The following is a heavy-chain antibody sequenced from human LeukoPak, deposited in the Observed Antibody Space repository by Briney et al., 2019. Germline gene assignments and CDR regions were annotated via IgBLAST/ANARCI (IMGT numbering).Heavy chain of an antibody. V-gene: IGHV3-11*04. CDR3: ARGPPLFDP. CDR2: IGTSGTTI. CDR1: GFTFSDYY. J-gene: IGHJ5*02. Sequence: GGSLRLSCAASGFTFSDYYMSWIRQAPGKGLEWVSYIGTSGTTIYYPDSVKGRFTISRDNAKNSLYLQMNNLRVEDTAVYYCARGPPLFDPWGQGTLVTVSS.